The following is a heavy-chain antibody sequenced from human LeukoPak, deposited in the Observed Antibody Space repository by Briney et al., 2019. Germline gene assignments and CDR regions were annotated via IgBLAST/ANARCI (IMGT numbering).Heavy chain of an antibody. CDR1: GGSISSSSYY. J-gene: IGHJ5*02. CDR3: ARSGRYYYGSGSPKWGKWFDP. Sequence: SETLSLTCTVSGGSISSSSYYWGWIRQPPGKGLEWIGSMYYSGSTYYNPSLKSRVTISVDTSKNQFSLKLSSVTAADTAVYYCARSGRYYYGSGSPKWGKWFDPWGQGTLVTVSS. CDR2: MYYSGST. D-gene: IGHD3-10*01. V-gene: IGHV4-39*07.